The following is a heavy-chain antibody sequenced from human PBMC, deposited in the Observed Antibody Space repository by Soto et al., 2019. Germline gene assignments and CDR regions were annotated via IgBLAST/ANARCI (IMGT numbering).Heavy chain of an antibody. Sequence: DVQLLESGGDFVQPGGSLRLSCVGSGFTFRSYAMTWVRQAPGKGLEWVSTVSASGEKTYFADSAKGRFTIARDNSKNTLYIKRDIWKVEATAVYTRPKVRAQGFLTPFGWPATLAAGGQGALLTVSS. D-gene: IGHD2-15*01. CDR2: VSASGEKT. J-gene: IGHJ1*01. CDR3: PKVRAQGFLTPFGWPATLAA. V-gene: IGHV3-23*01. CDR1: GFTFRSYA.